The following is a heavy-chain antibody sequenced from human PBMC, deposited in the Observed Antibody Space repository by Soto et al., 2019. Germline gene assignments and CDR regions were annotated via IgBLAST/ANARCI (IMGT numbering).Heavy chain of an antibody. J-gene: IGHJ6*02. CDR3: AREYYDFWSRYYSPVNMDV. V-gene: IGHV4-34*01. D-gene: IGHD3-3*01. Sequence: SETLSLTCAVYGGSFSHYYWNWIRQSPGKGLEWIGKIKHSGSSNYNPSLKSRVSISIDTSKNQLSLKLSSVTAADTAVYYCAREYYDFWSRYYSPVNMDVWGQGTTVTVSS. CDR2: IKHSGSS. CDR1: GGSFSHYY.